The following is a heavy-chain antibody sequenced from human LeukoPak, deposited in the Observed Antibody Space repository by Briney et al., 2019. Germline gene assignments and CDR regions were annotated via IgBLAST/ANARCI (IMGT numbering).Heavy chain of an antibody. D-gene: IGHD3-3*01. CDR3: ARDTYDFWSS. Sequence: PSETLSLTCAVYGGSFSGYYWSWIRQPPGKGLEWIGEINHSGSTNYNPSLKSRVTISVDTSKNQFSLKLSSVTAADTAVYYCARDTYDFWSSWGQGTLVTVSS. J-gene: IGHJ5*02. V-gene: IGHV4-34*01. CDR2: INHSGST. CDR1: GGSFSGYY.